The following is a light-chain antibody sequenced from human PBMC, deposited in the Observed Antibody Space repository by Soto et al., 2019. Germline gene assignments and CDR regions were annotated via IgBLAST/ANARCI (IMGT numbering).Light chain of an antibody. V-gene: IGLV2-11*01. Sequence: QSVLTQPRSVSGSPGQSVTISCTGTSSDIGGYTYVSWYQQHPGKAPKLLIYDISQRPSGVPDRFSGSRSGNTASLTISGLQADDEADYYCCLDSVRYVFGTGTKLTVL. CDR2: DIS. CDR1: SSDIGGYTY. J-gene: IGLJ1*01. CDR3: CLDSVRYV.